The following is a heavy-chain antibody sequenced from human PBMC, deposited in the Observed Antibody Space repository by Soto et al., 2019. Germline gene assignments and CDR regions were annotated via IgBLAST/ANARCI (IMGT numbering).Heavy chain of an antibody. CDR1: GGSFSDYY. V-gene: IGHV4-34*01. CDR3: ARGDPANYYYYYMDA. CDR2: INHSGST. Sequence: SETLSLTCAVYGGSFSDYYWSWIRQPPGKGLEWIGEINHSGSTNYNPSLKSRVTLSVDTSKNQFSLKLSSLTAADTAVYYCARGDPANYYYYYMDAWGNGTTGTFS. J-gene: IGHJ6*03.